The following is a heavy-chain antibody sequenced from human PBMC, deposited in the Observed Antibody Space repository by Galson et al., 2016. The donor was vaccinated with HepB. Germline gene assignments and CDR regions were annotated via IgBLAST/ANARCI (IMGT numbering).Heavy chain of an antibody. CDR3: VKGLYGSGSSGDY. CDR1: GFTFNSYG. CDR2: ISGGGGST. Sequence: LRLSCAASGFTFNSYGMSWVRQAPGKGLEWVSSISGGGGSTDYAGSVKGRLTISRDNSKNTLYLHLNSLRAEDTAVYFCVKGLYGSGSSGDYWGQGTLVTVST. V-gene: IGHV3-23*01. J-gene: IGHJ4*02. D-gene: IGHD3-10*01.